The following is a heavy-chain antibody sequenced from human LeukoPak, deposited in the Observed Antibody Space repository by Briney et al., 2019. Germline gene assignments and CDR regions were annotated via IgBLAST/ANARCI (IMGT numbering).Heavy chain of an antibody. Sequence: SETLSLTCAVYGGSFSGYYWSWIRQPPGKGLEWIGEINHSGSTNYNPSLKSRVTISVDTSKNQFSLKLSSVTAADTAVYYCARWTIQLWLKKYYFDYWGQGTLVTVSS. V-gene: IGHV4-34*01. J-gene: IGHJ4*02. CDR2: INHSGST. D-gene: IGHD5-18*01. CDR1: GGSFSGYY. CDR3: ARWTIQLWLKKYYFDY.